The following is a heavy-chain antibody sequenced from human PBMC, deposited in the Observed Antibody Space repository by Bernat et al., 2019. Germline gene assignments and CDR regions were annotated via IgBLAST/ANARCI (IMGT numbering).Heavy chain of an antibody. V-gene: IGHV4-38-2*01. CDR1: GYSISSGYY. J-gene: IGHJ5*02. CDR2: IYHSGST. Sequence: QVQLQESGPGLVKPSETLSLTCAVSGYSISSGYYWGWSRQPPGKWLEWIGSIYHSGSTYYNPSHKSRVTISVDTSKNQFSLTLRSVTAADTAVYYCAGGGDYLWGPTNWFDPRGQGTLVTVSS. D-gene: IGHD4-17*01. CDR3: AGGGDYLWGPTNWFDP.